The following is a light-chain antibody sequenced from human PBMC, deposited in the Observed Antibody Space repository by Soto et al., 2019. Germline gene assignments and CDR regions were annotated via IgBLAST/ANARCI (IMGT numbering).Light chain of an antibody. CDR1: QSVSSSY. J-gene: IGKJ2*01. V-gene: IGKV3-20*01. CDR3: QQYGSPYT. Sequence: EIVLTQSPGTLSLSPGERTTLSCRASQSVSSSYLAWYQQKPGQAPRLLIYGASSKAPGITERFSGSGFETDVTLTISRLEPEDFAVYYCQQYGSPYTFGQGTKLEIK. CDR2: GAS.